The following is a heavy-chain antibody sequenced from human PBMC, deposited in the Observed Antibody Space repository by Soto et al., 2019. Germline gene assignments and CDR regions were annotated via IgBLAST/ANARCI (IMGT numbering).Heavy chain of an antibody. J-gene: IGHJ4*02. V-gene: IGHV2-5*02. CDR3: APSVYDTSGYSE. D-gene: IGHD3-22*01. CDR2: IYWDDDK. CDR1: GISLSTSGGG. Sequence: QITLKESGPTLVKPTQTLTLTCTFSGISLSTSGGGVGWIRQPPGKALEWLGVIYWDDDKRYSPSLKSRLTITKDTSKNQVVLTMTTMDPVDTATYSCAPSVYDTSGYSEWGQGTLVTVSS.